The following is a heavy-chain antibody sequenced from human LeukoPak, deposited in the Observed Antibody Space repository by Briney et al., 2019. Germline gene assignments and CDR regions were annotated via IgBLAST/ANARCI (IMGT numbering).Heavy chain of an antibody. V-gene: IGHV4-39*01. CDR3: ARNRRITMVRGDFFDY. J-gene: IGHJ4*02. CDR2: IYYSGST. D-gene: IGHD3-10*01. CDR1: GGSISSSSYY. Sequence: PSETLSLTCTVSGGSISSSSYYWGWIRQPPGKGLEWIGSIYYSGSTYYNPSLKSRVTISVDTSTNQFSLKLSSVTAADTAVYYCARNRRITMVRGDFFDYWGQGTLVTVSS.